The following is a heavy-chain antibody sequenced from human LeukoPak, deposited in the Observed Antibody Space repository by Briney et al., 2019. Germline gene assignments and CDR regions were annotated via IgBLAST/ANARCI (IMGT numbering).Heavy chain of an antibody. CDR3: ARHLMGQQLLQFDY. CDR1: GGSISSSSYY. V-gene: IGHV4-39*01. CDR2: IYYSGST. D-gene: IGHD6-13*01. Sequence: PSETLSLTYTVSGGSISSSSYYWGWIRQPPGKGLEWIGSIYYSGSTYYNPSLKGRVTISVDTSKNQFSLKLSSVTAADTAVYYCARHLMGQQLLQFDYWGQGTLVTVSS. J-gene: IGHJ4*02.